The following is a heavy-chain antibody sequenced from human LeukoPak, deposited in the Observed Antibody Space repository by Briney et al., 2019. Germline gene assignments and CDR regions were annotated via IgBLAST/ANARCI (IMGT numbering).Heavy chain of an antibody. Sequence: GASVKVSCKASGYTFTSYGISXVRQAPGQGPEWMGWISAYNGNTNYAQKLQGRVTMTTDTSTSTAYMELRSLRSDDTAVYYCASSHYGSGSYFIDWFDPWGQGTLVTVSS. CDR1: GYTFTSYG. D-gene: IGHD3-10*01. CDR2: ISAYNGNT. J-gene: IGHJ5*02. CDR3: ASSHYGSGSYFIDWFDP. V-gene: IGHV1-18*01.